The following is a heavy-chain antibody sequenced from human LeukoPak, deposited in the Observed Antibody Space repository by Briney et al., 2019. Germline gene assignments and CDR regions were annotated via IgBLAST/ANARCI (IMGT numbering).Heavy chain of an antibody. J-gene: IGHJ6*02. Sequence: GGSLKLSCAASGFTFSSYAVSWVRQAPGKGLEWVSGISDSGGSTYYADSVKGRFTISRDNSQNMLYLQMNSLRAEDTAVYYCAPRWTSATRSHGMDVWGQGTTVTVSS. D-gene: IGHD3-3*01. V-gene: IGHV3-23*01. CDR3: APRWTSATRSHGMDV. CDR1: GFTFSSYA. CDR2: ISDSGGST.